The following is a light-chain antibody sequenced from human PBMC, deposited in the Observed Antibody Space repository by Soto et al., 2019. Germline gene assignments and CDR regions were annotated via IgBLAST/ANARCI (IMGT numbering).Light chain of an antibody. V-gene: IGLV2-14*03. CDR2: DVS. CDR1: SSDVGGYNY. J-gene: IGLJ1*01. CDR3: SSHTSSSTLYYV. Sequence: QSALTQPASVSGSPGQSITISCTGTSSDVGGYNYVSWYQQHPGKAPKLMIYDVSNRPSGVSNRFSGSKSGNTASLTISGLQAEDEADYYCSSHTSSSTLYYVFGTGTKLTVL.